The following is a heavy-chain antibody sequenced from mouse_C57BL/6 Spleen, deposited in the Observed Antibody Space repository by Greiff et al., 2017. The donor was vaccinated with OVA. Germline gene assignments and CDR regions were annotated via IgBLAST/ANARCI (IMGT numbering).Heavy chain of an antibody. J-gene: IGHJ4*01. CDR3: AKRGDGGSWAMDN. CDR2: IWGGGST. V-gene: IGHV2-9*01. CDR1: GFSLTSYG. Sequence: VKLMVSGPGLVAPSQSLSITCTVSGFSLTSYGVDWVRQPPGKGLGWLGVIWGGGSTNYNSALMFRLSISKDNSKSQVFLKMNSLQTDDTAMYYCAKRGDGGSWAMDNWGQGTSVTDSS. D-gene: IGHD1-1*01.